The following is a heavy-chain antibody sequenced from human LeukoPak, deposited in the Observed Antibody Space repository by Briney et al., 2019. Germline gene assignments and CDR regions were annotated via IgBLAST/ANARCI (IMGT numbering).Heavy chain of an antibody. V-gene: IGHV3-30*18. CDR1: GFTFSSYG. CDR3: AKTPIGVMRPYYFDY. D-gene: IGHD3-16*01. CDR2: ISYDGSNK. Sequence: GGSLRLSCAASGFTFSSYGMHWVRQAPGKGLEWVAVISYDGSNKYYADSVKGRFIISRDNSKNTLYLQMNSLRAEDTAVYYCAKTPIGVMRPYYFDYWGQGTLVTVSS. J-gene: IGHJ4*02.